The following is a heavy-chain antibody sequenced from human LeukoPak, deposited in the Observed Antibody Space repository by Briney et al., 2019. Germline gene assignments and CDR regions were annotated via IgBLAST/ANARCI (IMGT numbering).Heavy chain of an antibody. CDR3: ALSDYYGSGSYYKYYYYMDV. CDR2: INPNSGGT. Sequence: ASVKVSCKASGGTFSSYAISWVRQAPGQGLEWMGWINPNSGGTNYAQKFQGRVTMTRDTSISTAYMELSRLRSDDTAVYYCALSDYYGSGSYYKYYYYMDVWGKGTTVTVSS. J-gene: IGHJ6*03. CDR1: GGTFSSYA. V-gene: IGHV1-2*02. D-gene: IGHD3-10*01.